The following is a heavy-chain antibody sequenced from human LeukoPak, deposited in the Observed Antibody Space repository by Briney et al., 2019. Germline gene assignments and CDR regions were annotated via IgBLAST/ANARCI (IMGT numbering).Heavy chain of an antibody. V-gene: IGHV4-38-2*02. CDR2: IYHSGST. J-gene: IGHJ3*02. D-gene: IGHD6-25*01. Sequence: SETLSLTCTVSGYSISSGYYWGWIRQPPGKGLERIGSIYHSGSTYYNPSLKSRVTISVDTSKNQFSLKLSSVTAADTAVYYCARGRSGRGAFDIWGQGTMVTVSS. CDR1: GYSISSGYY. CDR3: ARGRSGRGAFDI.